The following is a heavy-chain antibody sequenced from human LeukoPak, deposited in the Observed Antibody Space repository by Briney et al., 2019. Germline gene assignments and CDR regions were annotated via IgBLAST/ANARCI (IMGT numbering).Heavy chain of an antibody. V-gene: IGHV1-69*04. CDR3: ASPVGATDLAFDI. Sequence: GASVKVSCKASGGTFSSYAISWVRQAPGQGLEWMGRIIPILGIANYAQKFQGRVTITADKSTSTAYMELSSPRSEDTAVYYCASPVGATDLAFDIWGQGTMVTVSS. CDR2: IIPILGIA. D-gene: IGHD1-26*01. CDR1: GGTFSSYA. J-gene: IGHJ3*02.